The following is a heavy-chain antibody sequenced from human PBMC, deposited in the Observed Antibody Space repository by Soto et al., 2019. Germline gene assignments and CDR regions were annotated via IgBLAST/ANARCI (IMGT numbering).Heavy chain of an antibody. J-gene: IGHJ5*02. D-gene: IGHD1-1*01. CDR3: AIHLERLAQIGWFDP. CDR2: ISSSSSTI. Sequence: EVQLVESGGGLVQPGGSLRLSCAASGFTFSSYSMNWVRQAPGKGLEWVSYISSSSSTIYYADSVKGRFTISRDNAKNSLYLQMNSLRAEDTAVYYCAIHLERLAQIGWFDPWGQVTLVTVSS. V-gene: IGHV3-48*01. CDR1: GFTFSSYS.